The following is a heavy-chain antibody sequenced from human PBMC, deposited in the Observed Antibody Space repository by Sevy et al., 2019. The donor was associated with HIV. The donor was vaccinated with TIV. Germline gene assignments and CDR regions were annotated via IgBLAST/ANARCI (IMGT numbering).Heavy chain of an antibody. Sequence: GGSLRLSCAASGFTFSSYGMQWVRQAPGKGLEWVAAIRYDGRNKYYADSEKGRFTISRDISKNTLYLKMNSLRAEDTAVYYCAKDLSDFSLDVWGKGTTVTVSS. CDR3: AKDLSDFSLDV. CDR2: IRYDGRNK. V-gene: IGHV3-30*02. D-gene: IGHD3-3*01. CDR1: GFTFSSYG. J-gene: IGHJ6*04.